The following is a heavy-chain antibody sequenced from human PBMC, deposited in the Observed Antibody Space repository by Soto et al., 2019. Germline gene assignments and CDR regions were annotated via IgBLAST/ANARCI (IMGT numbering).Heavy chain of an antibody. V-gene: IGHV1-24*01. CDR2: FDPEDGET. CDR1: GYTLTELS. D-gene: IGHD2-2*01. J-gene: IGHJ5*02. CDR3: ANIVVVPAARTDWFDP. Sequence: GXSVEGSFKVSGYTLTELSMHWVRQAPGKGLEWMGGFDPEDGETIYAQKFQGRVTMTEDTSTDTAYMELSSLRSEDTAVYYCANIVVVPAARTDWFDPWGQGTLVTVYS.